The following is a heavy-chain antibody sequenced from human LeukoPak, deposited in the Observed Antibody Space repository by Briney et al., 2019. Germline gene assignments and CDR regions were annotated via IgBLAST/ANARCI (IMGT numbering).Heavy chain of an antibody. Sequence: APVKVSCKASGYTFTSYAMNWVRQAPGQGLEWMGWINTNTGNPRYAQGFTGRFVFSLDTSVSTAYLQISGLKAEDTAVYYCARDRTDYYDSTGYPNCFDPWGQGTLVTVSS. D-gene: IGHD3-22*01. V-gene: IGHV7-4-1*02. CDR2: INTNTGNP. CDR3: ARDRTDYYDSTGYPNCFDP. CDR1: GYTFTSYA. J-gene: IGHJ5*02.